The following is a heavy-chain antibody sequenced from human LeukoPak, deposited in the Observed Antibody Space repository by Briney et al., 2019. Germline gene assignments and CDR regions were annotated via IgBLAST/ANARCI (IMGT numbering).Heavy chain of an antibody. CDR3: AREWGHDTSGYYYGY. CDR1: GYTFTSYY. J-gene: IGHJ4*02. Sequence: ASVKVSCKASGYTFTSYYMHWVRQAPGQGLEWMGGIIPIFGTANYAHKFQGRVTITADESTSTAYMELSSLRSEDTAVYYCAREWGHDTSGYYYGYWGQGTLVTVSS. CDR2: IIPIFGTA. D-gene: IGHD3-22*01. V-gene: IGHV1-69*13.